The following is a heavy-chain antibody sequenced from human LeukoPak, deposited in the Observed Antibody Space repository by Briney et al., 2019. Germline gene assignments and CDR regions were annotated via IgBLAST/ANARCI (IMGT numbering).Heavy chain of an antibody. CDR2: INPNSGGT. J-gene: IGHJ4*02. CDR3: ARDRYSGYDELDY. Sequence: ASVKVSCKASGYTFTGYYMHWVRQAPGQGLEWMGWINPNSGGTNYAQKFQGRVTMTRDTSISTAYMELSRLRSDDTAVYYCARDRYSGYDELDYWGQGTLVTVSS. CDR1: GYTFTGYY. V-gene: IGHV1-2*02. D-gene: IGHD5-12*01.